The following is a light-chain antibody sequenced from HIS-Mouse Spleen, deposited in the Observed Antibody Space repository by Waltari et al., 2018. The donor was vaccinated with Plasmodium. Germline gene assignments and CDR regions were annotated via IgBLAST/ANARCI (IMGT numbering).Light chain of an antibody. J-gene: IGKJ3*01. Sequence: EIVMTQSPATLSVSPGERATLSCRASQSVSSNLAWYQQKPGQAPRLLIDGASTMATGIPARFSGSGSWTEFTLTISSLQSEDFAVYYCQQYNNWSFTFGPGTKVDIK. CDR2: GAS. V-gene: IGKV3-15*01. CDR1: QSVSSN. CDR3: QQYNNWSFT.